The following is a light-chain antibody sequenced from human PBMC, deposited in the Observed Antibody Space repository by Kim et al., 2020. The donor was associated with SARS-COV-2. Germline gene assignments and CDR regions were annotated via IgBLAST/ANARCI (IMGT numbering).Light chain of an antibody. CDR2: WSS. V-gene: IGKV4-1*01. CDR3: QQYHDLPYT. J-gene: IGKJ2*01. CDR1: QSVSNK. Sequence: AASLSERATFNCKSSQSVSNKLVWYQQKPGQPPKLLIRWSSDRESGVPDRFSGSGSGTDFTLSISSLQAEDVAVYHCQQYHDLPYTFGQGTKLEI.